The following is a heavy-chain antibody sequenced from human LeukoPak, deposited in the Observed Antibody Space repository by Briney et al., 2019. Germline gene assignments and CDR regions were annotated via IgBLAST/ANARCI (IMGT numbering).Heavy chain of an antibody. Sequence: GGSLRLSCAASGFTFSSYALSWVRQAPGKGLEWVSGITDSGTGTYYADSVKGRFTISRDNSKNTLYLQMNSLRAEDTAVYYCAREGYGGSYEVSIPALNYYFDYWGQGTLVTVSS. CDR1: GFTFSSYA. CDR2: ITDSGTGT. J-gene: IGHJ4*02. D-gene: IGHD1-26*01. CDR3: AREGYGGSYEVSIPALNYYFDY. V-gene: IGHV3-23*01.